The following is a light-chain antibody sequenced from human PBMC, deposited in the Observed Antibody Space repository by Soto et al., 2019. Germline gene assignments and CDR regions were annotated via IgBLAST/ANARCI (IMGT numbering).Light chain of an antibody. Sequence: EIVLTQSPGPLSLSPGERATLSCRASQSVSSSYLAWYQQKPGQAPRLLIYGASSRATGIPYRFSGSWSGTDFTLTISRLEPEEFAVYFCQQYGSSYTFGQGTKLDIK. CDR2: GAS. J-gene: IGKJ2*01. CDR1: QSVSSSY. CDR3: QQYGSSYT. V-gene: IGKV3-20*01.